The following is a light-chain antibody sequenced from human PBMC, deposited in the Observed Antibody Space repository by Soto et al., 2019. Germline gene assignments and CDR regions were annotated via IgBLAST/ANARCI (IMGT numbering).Light chain of an antibody. V-gene: IGKV3-15*01. CDR1: HSVSSN. Sequence: EIVMTQSPATLSLSPGERATLSCRASHSVSSNLAWYQQKPGQAPRLLIYGASSRATGIPARFSGSGSGTEFTLPISSLQSEDFAVYYCQQYHSWPSSGDTFGPGTKVDV. J-gene: IGKJ3*01. CDR3: QQYHSWPSSGDT. CDR2: GAS.